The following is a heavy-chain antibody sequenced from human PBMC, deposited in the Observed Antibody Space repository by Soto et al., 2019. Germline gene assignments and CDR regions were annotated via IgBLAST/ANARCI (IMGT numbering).Heavy chain of an antibody. CDR2: IYSGGSA. V-gene: IGHV3-53*01. J-gene: IGHJ5*02. CDR1: GFTVSSRF. D-gene: IGHD3-22*01. CDR3: ARGGGAGYDL. Sequence: LRLSCAASGFTVSSRFMSWVRQAPGKGLECASVIYSGGSAFYAASLKGRFTISRDNSKNTLYLQMNSLTAEDTAVYYCARGGGAGYDLWGQGSRVTVSS.